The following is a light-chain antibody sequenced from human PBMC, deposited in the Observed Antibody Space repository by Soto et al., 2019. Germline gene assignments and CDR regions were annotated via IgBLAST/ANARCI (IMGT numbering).Light chain of an antibody. CDR1: QRVSSSY. CDR3: QQYGSSPRT. Sequence: EIVLTQSPGTLSLSPGERATLSCRASQRVSSSYLAWYQQNPGQAPRLLIYDASNRATGIPDRFSGSGSGTDFTLIISRLEPEDFAMYYCQQYGSSPRTFGQGTKVDIK. CDR2: DAS. V-gene: IGKV3-20*01. J-gene: IGKJ1*01.